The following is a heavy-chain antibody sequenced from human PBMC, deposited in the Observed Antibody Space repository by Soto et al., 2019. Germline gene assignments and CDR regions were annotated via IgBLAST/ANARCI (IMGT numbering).Heavy chain of an antibody. CDR3: AKAEPPDYDILTGYYNSPSDYFDY. CDR1: EFTLTAYP. D-gene: IGHD3-9*01. V-gene: IGHV3-23*01. J-gene: IGHJ4*02. Sequence: HPGGPLSLSCPAPEFTLTAYPMSWVPQAPGKGLNWVSAISGSGGSTYYADSVKGRFTISRDNSKNTLYLQMNSLRAEDTAVYYCAKAEPPDYDILTGYYNSPSDYFDYWGQGTLVTVSS. CDR2: ISGSGGST.